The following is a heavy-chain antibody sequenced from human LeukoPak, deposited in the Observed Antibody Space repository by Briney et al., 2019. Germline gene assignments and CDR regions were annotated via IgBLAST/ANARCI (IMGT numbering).Heavy chain of an antibody. J-gene: IGHJ4*02. CDR3: AKDGKYYYGSGSLFDY. D-gene: IGHD3-10*01. V-gene: IGHV3-23*01. CDR2: ISGSGGST. Sequence: PGGSLRLSCAASGFTFSSYAMSWVRQAPGKGLEWVSAISGSGGSTYYADSVKGRFTISRDNSKNTLYLQMTSLRAEDTAVYYCAKDGKYYYGSGSLFDYWGQGTLVTVSS. CDR1: GFTFSSYA.